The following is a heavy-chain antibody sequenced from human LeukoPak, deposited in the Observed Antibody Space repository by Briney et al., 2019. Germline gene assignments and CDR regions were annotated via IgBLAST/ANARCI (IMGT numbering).Heavy chain of an antibody. CDR3: TTDLGLTMIRGVIVY. CDR2: IKSKGDGETT. J-gene: IGHJ4*02. CDR1: GFTFTNAW. V-gene: IGHV3-15*01. D-gene: IGHD3-10*01. Sequence: GGSLRLSCAASGFTFTNAWMTWVRQAPGKGLEWVGRIKSKGDGETTDYTAPVKGRFTMSRDDLKATLYLQMNSLAAEDTAVYYCTTDLGLTMIRGVIVYWGQGALVTVSS.